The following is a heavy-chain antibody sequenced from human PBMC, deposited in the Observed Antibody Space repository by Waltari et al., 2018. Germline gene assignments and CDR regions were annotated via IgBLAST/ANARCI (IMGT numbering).Heavy chain of an antibody. CDR3: AKEGGRWLVANWFDF. V-gene: IGHV3-23*01. D-gene: IGHD6-19*01. J-gene: IGHJ5*01. CDR1: GFPLSISA. CDR2: ISGSGEST. Sequence: EAQLLESGGGLVQPGGSLRLSCVDPGFPLSISAMSWVRQAPGKGLEWVSGISGSGESTYYGETVEGRFTITRDNSKNTLYLQMSSLRGDDTGMYYCAKEGGRWLVANWFDFWGQGTLVTVSS.